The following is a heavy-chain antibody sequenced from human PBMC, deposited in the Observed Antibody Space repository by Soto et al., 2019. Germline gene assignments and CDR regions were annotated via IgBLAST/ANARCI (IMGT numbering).Heavy chain of an antibody. CDR3: AKDIADNYYYYGMDV. CDR2: ISGSGGST. Sequence: GGSLRLSCAASGFTFSSYAVSWVRQAPGKGLEWVSAISGSGGSTYYADSVKGRFTISRDNSKNTLYLQMNSLRAEDTAVYYCAKDIADNYYYYGMDVWGQGTTVTVS. V-gene: IGHV3-23*01. CDR1: GFTFSSYA. J-gene: IGHJ6*02. D-gene: IGHD6-13*01.